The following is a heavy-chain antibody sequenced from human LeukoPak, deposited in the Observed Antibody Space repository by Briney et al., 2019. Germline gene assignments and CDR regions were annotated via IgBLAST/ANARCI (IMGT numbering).Heavy chain of an antibody. Sequence: SETLSLTCTVSGGSISSGGYYWSWIRQHPGKGLEWIGYIYYSGSTYYNPSLKSRVTISVDTSKNQFSLKLTSVTAADTAVYYCARHGNGAFDIWGQGTMVTVSS. D-gene: IGHD2-8*01. V-gene: IGHV4-31*03. CDR3: ARHGNGAFDI. CDR1: GGSISSGGYY. CDR2: IYYSGST. J-gene: IGHJ3*02.